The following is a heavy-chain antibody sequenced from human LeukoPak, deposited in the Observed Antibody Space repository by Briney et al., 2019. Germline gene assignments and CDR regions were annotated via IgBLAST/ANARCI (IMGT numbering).Heavy chain of an antibody. CDR2: INPNSGGT. Sequence: ASVKVSCKASGYTFTGYHMHWVRQAPGQGLEWMGWINPNSGGTNYAQKFQGRVTMTRDTSIITAYMELSRLRSDDTAVYYCARELTRGYSYGLYYFGYWGQGTLVTVSS. D-gene: IGHD5-18*01. V-gene: IGHV1-2*02. J-gene: IGHJ4*02. CDR3: ARELTRGYSYGLYYFGY. CDR1: GYTFTGYH.